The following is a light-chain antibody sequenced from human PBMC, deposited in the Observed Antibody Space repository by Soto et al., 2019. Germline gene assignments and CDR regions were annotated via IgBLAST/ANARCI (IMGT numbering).Light chain of an antibody. CDR2: DVS. J-gene: IGKJ1*01. CDR3: QQYNGYSRT. Sequence: DIQMTQSPSTLSASVGDRVTITCLPSQSIGDSLAWYQQKPGEAPYLLISDVSSLERGVPSRFSGSGSGTEFTLTISSMQPDDFATFYCQQYNGYSRTFGQGTKVDIK. CDR1: QSIGDS. V-gene: IGKV1-5*01.